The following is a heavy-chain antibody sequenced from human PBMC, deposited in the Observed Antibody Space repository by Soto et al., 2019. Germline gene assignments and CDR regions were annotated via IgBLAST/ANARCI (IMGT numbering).Heavy chain of an antibody. V-gene: IGHV4-39*01. D-gene: IGHD3-3*01. CDR3: ARQGFLEWLLFWFDP. Sequence: ETLSLTCTVSGGSISSSSYYWGWIRQPPGKGLEWIGSIYYSGSTYYNPSLKSRVTISVDTSKNQFSLKLSSVTAADTAVYYCARQGFLEWLLFWFDPWGQGTLVTVSS. J-gene: IGHJ5*02. CDR1: GGSISSSSYY. CDR2: IYYSGST.